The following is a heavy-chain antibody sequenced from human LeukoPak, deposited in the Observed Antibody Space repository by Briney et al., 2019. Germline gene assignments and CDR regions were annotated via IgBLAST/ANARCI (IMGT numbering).Heavy chain of an antibody. J-gene: IGHJ1*01. CDR1: GFTFSSYA. CDR2: ISYDGSNK. CDR3: AREGDRQWLVRFAEYFQH. V-gene: IGHV3-30-3*01. D-gene: IGHD6-19*01. Sequence: GGSLRLSCAASGFTFSSYAMHWVRQAPGKGLEWVAVISYDGSNKYYADSVKGRFTISRDNSKNTLYLQMNSLRAEDTAVYYCAREGDRQWLVRFAEYFQHWGQGTLVTVSS.